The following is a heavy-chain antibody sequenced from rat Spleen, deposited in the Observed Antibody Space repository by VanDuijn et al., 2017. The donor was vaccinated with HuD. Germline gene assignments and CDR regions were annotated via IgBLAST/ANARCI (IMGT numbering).Heavy chain of an antibody. CDR3: TTDRAGSSPFVY. CDR1: GFTFSNYY. J-gene: IGHJ3*01. Sequence: EVQLVESGGGLVQPGRSLKLSCAASGFTFSNYYMAWVRQAPTKGLEWVAYISTGGGSTYYRDSVKGRFTISRDNAKSTLYLQRDSLRSEETATYYCTTDRAGSSPFVYWGQGTLVTVSS. V-gene: IGHV5-27*01. CDR2: ISTGGGST. D-gene: IGHD3-1*01.